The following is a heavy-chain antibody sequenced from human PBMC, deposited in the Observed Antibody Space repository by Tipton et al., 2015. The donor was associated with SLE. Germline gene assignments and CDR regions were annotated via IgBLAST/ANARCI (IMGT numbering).Heavy chain of an antibody. CDR2: IYYSGST. Sequence: TLSLTCTVSGGSISSGDYYWSWIRQPPGKGLEWIGYIYYSGSTYYNPSLKSRVTISVDTSKNQFSLKLSSVTAADTAVYYCARDPLITIFGVGRYMDVWGKGTTVTVSS. J-gene: IGHJ6*03. D-gene: IGHD3-3*01. CDR1: GGSISSGDYY. CDR3: ARDPLITIFGVGRYMDV. V-gene: IGHV4-30-4*01.